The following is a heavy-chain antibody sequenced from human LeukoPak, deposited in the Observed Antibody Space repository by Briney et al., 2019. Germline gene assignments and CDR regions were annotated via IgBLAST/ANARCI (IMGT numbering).Heavy chain of an antibody. CDR1: GFTFRTYA. D-gene: IGHD2-15*01. J-gene: IGHJ4*02. V-gene: IGHV3-23*01. CDR2: TGSNGVT. Sequence: GGSLRLSCTGSGFTFRTYAFSWVRQAPGKGLEWVSATGSNGVTYYADSVKGRFTISRDNSKNTLYLQMNSLRAEDTAVYYCAKEVEVSPGPDYWGQGTLVTVSS. CDR3: AKEVEVSPGPDY.